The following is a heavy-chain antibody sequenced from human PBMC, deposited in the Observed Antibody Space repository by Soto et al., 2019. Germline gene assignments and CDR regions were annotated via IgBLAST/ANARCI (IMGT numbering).Heavy chain of an antibody. CDR2: INPNSGGT. CDR1: GYTFTGYY. Sequence: ASVKVSCKASGYTFTGYYMHWVLQAPGQGLEWMGWINPNSGGTNYAQKFQGWVTMTRDTSISTAYMELSRLRSDDTAVYYCARETCSGGSCYSRDYGMDVWGQGTTVTV. CDR3: ARETCSGGSCYSRDYGMDV. D-gene: IGHD2-15*01. V-gene: IGHV1-2*04. J-gene: IGHJ6*02.